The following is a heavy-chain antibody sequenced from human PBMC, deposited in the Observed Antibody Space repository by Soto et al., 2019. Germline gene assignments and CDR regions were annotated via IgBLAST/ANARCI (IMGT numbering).Heavy chain of an antibody. CDR3: ASGGEYGMDV. J-gene: IGHJ6*02. CDR2: MNSNSGNT. CDR1: GYTFTTYD. V-gene: IGHV1-8*01. Sequence: QVQLVQSGAEVKKPGASLKVSCKASGYTFTTYDFNWVRQAAGQGLEWMGWMNSNSGNTGYAQNFQGRVTMTRDTSTRTAYMELSSLRAEDTAVYYCASGGEYGMDVWGHGTTVIVSS.